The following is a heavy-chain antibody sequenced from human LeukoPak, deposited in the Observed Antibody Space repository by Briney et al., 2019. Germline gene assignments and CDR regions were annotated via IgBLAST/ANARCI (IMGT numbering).Heavy chain of an antibody. CDR3: ASGGGGTSYCSSTSCYAKMYNWFDP. D-gene: IGHD2-2*01. CDR2: INPSGGRT. V-gene: IGHV1-46*01. J-gene: IGHJ5*02. Sequence: ASVKVSCKASGCTFTSYYMHWGRPAPGEGLGWMGIINPSGGRTSYAQRFQGRVTMNREASTSGVYMELSSLSSEDTAVYYCASGGGGTSYCSSTSCYAKMYNWFDPWGQGTLVTVSS. CDR1: GCTFTSYY.